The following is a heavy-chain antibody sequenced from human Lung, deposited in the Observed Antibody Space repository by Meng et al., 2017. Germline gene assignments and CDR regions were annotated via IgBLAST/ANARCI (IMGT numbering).Heavy chain of an antibody. D-gene: IGHD4-11*01. V-gene: IGHV4-34*01. CDR2: INHSGST. CDR3: ARGPTTMAHDFDY. CDR1: GGSFSDYY. Sequence: LERSGPRLLKPSGTLSLTCVVSGGSFSDYYWSWIRQPPGKGLEWIGEINHSGSTNYNPSLESRATISVDTSQNNLSLKLSSVTAADSAVYYCARGPTTMAHDFDYWGQGTLVTVSS. J-gene: IGHJ4*02.